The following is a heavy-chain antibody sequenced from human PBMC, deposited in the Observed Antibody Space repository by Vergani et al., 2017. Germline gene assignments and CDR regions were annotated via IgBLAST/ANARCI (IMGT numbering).Heavy chain of an antibody. CDR3: AREEGDSSPLFY. Sequence: QVQLVQSGAEVKKPGASVKVSCKASGYTFTGYYMHWVRQAPGQGLEWMGWINPNSGGTNYAQKLQGRVTMTTDTSTSTAYMELRSLRSDDTAVYYCAREEGDSSPLFYWGQGTLVTVSS. J-gene: IGHJ4*02. V-gene: IGHV1-2*02. CDR2: INPNSGGT. CDR1: GYTFTGYY. D-gene: IGHD6-13*01.